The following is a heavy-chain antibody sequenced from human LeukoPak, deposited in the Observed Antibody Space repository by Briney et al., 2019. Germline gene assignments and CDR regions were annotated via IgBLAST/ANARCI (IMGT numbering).Heavy chain of an antibody. CDR2: IYYSGST. V-gene: IGHV4-59*01. D-gene: IGHD3-10*01. CDR1: GGSIDRYY. J-gene: IGHJ5*02. Sequence: SETLSLTCTVSGGSIDRYYWSWIRQPPGKGLEWIGFIYYSGSTKYNPSLKSRVTISMDRSTNQFSLKLTSVTAADTAVYYCARESFGSGRNNWFDPWGQGTLVTVSS. CDR3: ARESFGSGRNNWFDP.